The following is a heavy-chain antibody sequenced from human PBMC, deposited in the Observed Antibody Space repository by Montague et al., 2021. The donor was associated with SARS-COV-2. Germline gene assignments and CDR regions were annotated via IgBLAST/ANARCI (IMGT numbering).Heavy chain of an antibody. CDR3: ARQRRYQLPITIFGVAMADAFDI. Sequence: SETLSLTCTVSGYSISSGYYWGRIRQPPGKGLEWFGYIYYSGSTNYNPSLKSRVTISVDTSKNQFSLKLSSVTAADTAVYYCARQRRYQLPITIFGVAMADAFDIWGQGTMVTVSS. CDR2: IYYSGST. J-gene: IGHJ3*02. V-gene: IGHV4-38-2*02. CDR1: GYSISSGYY. D-gene: IGHD3-3*01.